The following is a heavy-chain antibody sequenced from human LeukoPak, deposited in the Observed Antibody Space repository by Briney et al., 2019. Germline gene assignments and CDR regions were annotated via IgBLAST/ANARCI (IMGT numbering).Heavy chain of an antibody. CDR2: INPNSGGT. D-gene: IGHD4-17*01. CDR3: ARHIRTSGRYYFDY. J-gene: IGHJ4*02. V-gene: IGHV1-2*06. Sequence: GASVTVSCKASGYTFTGYYMHWVRQAPGQGLEWKGRINPNSGGTNYAQKFQGRVTMTRDTSISTAYMELSRLRSDDTAVYYCARHIRTSGRYYFDYWGQGTLVTVSS. CDR1: GYTFTGYY.